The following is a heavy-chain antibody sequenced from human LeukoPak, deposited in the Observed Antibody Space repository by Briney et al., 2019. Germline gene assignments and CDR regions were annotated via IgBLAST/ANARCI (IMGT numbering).Heavy chain of an antibody. D-gene: IGHD3-3*01. CDR1: GYTFTDYY. J-gene: IGHJ4*02. Sequence: EASVTVSFKASGYTFTDYYMHWVRQAPGQGLEGMGWINANSVGTNYPQKFQGRVTITRDTSISTALMELSRLRADDTAVYYCARSTIFGVVIIDGPFDYWGQGTLVTVSS. CDR2: INANSVGT. CDR3: ARSTIFGVVIIDGPFDY. V-gene: IGHV1-2*02.